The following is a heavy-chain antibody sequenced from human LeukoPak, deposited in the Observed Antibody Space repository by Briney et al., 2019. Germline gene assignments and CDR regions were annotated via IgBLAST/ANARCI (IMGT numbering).Heavy chain of an antibody. CDR1: GGSISSSNW. D-gene: IGHD1-26*01. CDR3: ARLKGANPFYMDV. J-gene: IGHJ6*03. CDR2: IYHSGST. Sequence: SGTLSLTCAVSGGSISSSNWWSWVRQPPGKGLEWIGEIYHSGSTNYNPSLKSRVTISVDKSKNQFSLKLSSVTAADTAMYYCARLKGANPFYMDVWGKGTTVTISS. V-gene: IGHV4-4*02.